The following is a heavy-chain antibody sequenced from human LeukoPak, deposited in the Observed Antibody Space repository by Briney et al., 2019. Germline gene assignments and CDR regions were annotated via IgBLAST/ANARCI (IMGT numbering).Heavy chain of an antibody. D-gene: IGHD2-2*01. CDR3: VSFYETY. V-gene: IGHV3-74*01. Sequence: GGSLRLSCAASGDYWMHWVRQAPGKGLVWVSHINSDGSWTSYADSVKGRFTNSKDNAKNTVYLQMNNLRAEDTAVYYCVSFYETYWGRGTLVTVSS. J-gene: IGHJ4*02. CDR2: INSDGSWT. CDR1: GDYW.